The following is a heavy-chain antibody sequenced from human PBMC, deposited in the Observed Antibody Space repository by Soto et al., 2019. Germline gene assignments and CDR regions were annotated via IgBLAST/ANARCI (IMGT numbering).Heavy chain of an antibody. D-gene: IGHD5-18*01. Sequence: GGSLRLSCAASGFTFSNYAMHWVRQAPGKGLEWVAVISYDGSDKYNANSVKGRFTISRDNSKNTLYLQMNSLRAEDTAVYYCARDTGPNGYNYYYFGMDVWGQAPTVTVSS. CDR1: GFTFSNYA. CDR2: ISYDGSDK. CDR3: ARDTGPNGYNYYYFGMDV. J-gene: IGHJ6*02. V-gene: IGHV3-30-3*01.